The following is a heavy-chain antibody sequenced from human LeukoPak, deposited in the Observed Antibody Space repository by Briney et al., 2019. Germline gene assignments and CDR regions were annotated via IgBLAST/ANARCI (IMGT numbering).Heavy chain of an antibody. J-gene: IGHJ4*02. D-gene: IGHD3-22*01. CDR1: GGSISSSSYY. CDR3: ARTEHYDSSGYYCRDFDY. Sequence: PSETLSLTCTVSGGSISSSSYYWGWLRQPPGKGLEWIGSIYYSGSTYYNPSLKSRVTISVDTSKNQFSLKLSSVTAADTAVYYCARTEHYDSSGYYCRDFDYWGQGTLVTVSS. CDR2: IYYSGST. V-gene: IGHV4-39*07.